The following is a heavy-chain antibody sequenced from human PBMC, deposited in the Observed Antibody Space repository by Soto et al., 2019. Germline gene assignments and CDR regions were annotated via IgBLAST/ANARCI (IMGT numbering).Heavy chain of an antibody. CDR3: ARQRTTVVNYAYFDH. J-gene: IGHJ4*02. V-gene: IGHV4-39*01. CDR2: IYYSGRT. Sequence: SETLSLTCIVSGETISISSYYWGWSRQPPGKGLEWIGSIYYSGRTYYNQSFKSRVTISIDTSKNQFSLKLSSVTATDTAVYYCARQRTTVVNYAYFDHWGQGPXVTVSS. D-gene: IGHD2-21*01. CDR1: GETISISSYY.